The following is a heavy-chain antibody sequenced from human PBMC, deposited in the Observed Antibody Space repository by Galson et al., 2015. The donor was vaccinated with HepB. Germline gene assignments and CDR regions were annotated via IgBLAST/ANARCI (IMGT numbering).Heavy chain of an antibody. CDR2: IYSGGAT. CDR3: ARERFVDV. J-gene: IGHJ6*04. Sequence: SLRLSCAASEFTLSSTHLTWVRQAPGTGLEWVALIYSGGATEYADSVKGRFTISRDNFKNTVYLQMNSLRVEDTAIYYCARERFVDVWGRGTTVTVSS. CDR1: EFTLSSTH. V-gene: IGHV3-53*01.